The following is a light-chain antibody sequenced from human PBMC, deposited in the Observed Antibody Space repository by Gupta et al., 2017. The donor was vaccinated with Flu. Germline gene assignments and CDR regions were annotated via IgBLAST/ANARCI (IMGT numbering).Light chain of an antibody. CDR3: QQEGSSPYI. V-gene: IGKV3-20*01. J-gene: IGKJ2*01. CDR2: GAS. CDR1: QSVSSSY. Sequence: EIVLTQSPGTLSLSPGERATLSCRASQSVSSSYLAWYQQKPGQAPRLLIYGASSRATGIPDRFSGSGSGTEFTLTISRLEPEDFAVYYCQQEGSSPYIFGQGTKMDIK.